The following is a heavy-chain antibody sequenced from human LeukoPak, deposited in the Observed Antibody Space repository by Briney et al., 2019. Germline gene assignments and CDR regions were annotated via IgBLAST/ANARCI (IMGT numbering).Heavy chain of an antibody. V-gene: IGHV4-31*03. J-gene: IGHJ5*02. CDR2: IYYSGST. CDR1: GGSISSGGYY. Sequence: PSQTLSLICTVSGGSISSGGYYWSWIRQHPGKGLEWIGYIYYSGSTYYNPSLKSRVTISVDTSKNQFSLKLSSVTAADTAVYYCARVPGVRGVWFDPWGQGTLVTVSS. CDR3: ARVPGVRGVWFDP. D-gene: IGHD3-10*01.